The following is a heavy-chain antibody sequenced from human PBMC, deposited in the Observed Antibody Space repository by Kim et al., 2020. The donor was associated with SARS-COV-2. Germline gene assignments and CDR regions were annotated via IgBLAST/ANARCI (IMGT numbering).Heavy chain of an antibody. CDR3: ARAGGGFDWLLPFDY. J-gene: IGHJ4*02. D-gene: IGHD3-9*01. CDR1: GFTFSSYA. CDR2: ISYDGSNK. V-gene: IGHV3-30-3*01. Sequence: GGSLRLSCAASGFTFSSYAMHWVRQAPGKGLEWVAVISYDGSNKYYADSVKGRFTISRDNSKNTLYLQMNSLRAEDTAVYYCARAGGGFDWLLPFDYWGQGTLVTVSS.